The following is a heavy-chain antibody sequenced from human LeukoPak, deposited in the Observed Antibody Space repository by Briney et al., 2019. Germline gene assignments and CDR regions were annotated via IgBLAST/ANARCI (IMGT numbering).Heavy chain of an antibody. CDR2: IKHNGDEL. CDR1: GFTLSSYW. J-gene: IGHJ4*02. V-gene: IGHV3-7*01. CDR3: ARELRTFDS. Sequence: GGSLRLSCAASGFTLSSYWMTWVRQAPGKELEWVANIKHNGDELNYVDSVEDRFTISRDNAKNSLYLHMTSLRAEDTAVYYCARELRTFDSWGQGTLVTVSS. D-gene: IGHD3-16*01.